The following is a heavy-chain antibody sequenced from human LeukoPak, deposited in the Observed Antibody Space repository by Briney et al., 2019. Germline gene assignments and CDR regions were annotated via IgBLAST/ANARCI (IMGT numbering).Heavy chain of an antibody. CDR2: ISGSGGST. CDR3: AKDSSSWFSYGMDV. J-gene: IGHJ6*02. CDR1: GFTFSNYA. Sequence: GGSLRLSCAASGFTFSNYALGWVRQAPGKGLEWVSAISGSGGSTYYADSVKGRFTISRDNSKNTLYLQMNSLRAEDTAVYYCAKDSSSWFSYGMDVWGQGTTVTVSS. D-gene: IGHD6-13*01. V-gene: IGHV3-23*01.